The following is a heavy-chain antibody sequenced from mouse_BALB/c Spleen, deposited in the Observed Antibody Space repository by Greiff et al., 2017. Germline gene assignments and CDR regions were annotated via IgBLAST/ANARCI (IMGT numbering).Heavy chain of an antibody. V-gene: IGHV1S81*02. CDR2: INPSNGGT. J-gene: IGHJ4*01. Sequence: VQLQQSGAELVKPGASVKLSCKASGYTFTSYYMYWVKQRPGQGLEWIGEINPSNGGTNFNEKFKSKATLTVDKSSSTAYMQLSSLTSEDSAVYYCTRFRYYGNLDAMDYWGQGNSGTVAA. CDR3: TRFRYYGNLDAMDY. D-gene: IGHD2-1*01. CDR1: GYTFTSYY.